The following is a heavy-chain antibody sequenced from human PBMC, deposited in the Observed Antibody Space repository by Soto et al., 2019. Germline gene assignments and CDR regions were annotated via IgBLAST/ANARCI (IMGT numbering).Heavy chain of an antibody. V-gene: IGHV4-34*01. J-gene: IGHJ5*02. CDR1: GGSFSGYY. Sequence: SETLSLSCAVYGGSFSGYYWSWIRQPPGKGLEWIGEINHSGSTNYNPSLKSRVTISVDTSKNQFSLKLSSVTAADTAVYYCARVGSQPYYYYDSSGFRNWFDPWGQGTLVTVSS. CDR3: ARVGSQPYYYYDSSGFRNWFDP. CDR2: INHSGST. D-gene: IGHD3-22*01.